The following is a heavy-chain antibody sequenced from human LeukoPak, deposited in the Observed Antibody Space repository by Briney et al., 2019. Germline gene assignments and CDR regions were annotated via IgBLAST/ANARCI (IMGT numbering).Heavy chain of an antibody. CDR2: IWYDGSNK. CDR3: AREYGSGVDWFDP. Sequence: GGSLRLSCAASGFTFSSYGMHWVRQAPGKGLEWVAVIWYDGSNKYYADSVKGRFTISRDSSKNTLYLQMNSLRAKDTAVYYCAREYGSGVDWFDPWGQGTLVTVSS. V-gene: IGHV3-33*01. CDR1: GFTFSSYG. D-gene: IGHD3-10*01. J-gene: IGHJ5*02.